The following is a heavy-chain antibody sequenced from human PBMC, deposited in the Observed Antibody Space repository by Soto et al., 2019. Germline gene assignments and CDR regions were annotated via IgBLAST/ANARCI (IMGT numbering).Heavy chain of an antibody. CDR3: AREQRGYYMDV. CDR2: IYSGGST. J-gene: IGHJ6*03. D-gene: IGHD3-16*01. V-gene: IGHV3-53*04. CDR1: GFTVSSNY. Sequence: EVQLVESGGGLVQPGGSLRLSCAASGFTVSSNYMSWVRQAPGKGLERVSVIYSGGSTYYADSVKGRFTISRHNSKNTLSLQMTSLRAEDTAVYYCAREQRGYYMDVWGKGTTVTVSS.